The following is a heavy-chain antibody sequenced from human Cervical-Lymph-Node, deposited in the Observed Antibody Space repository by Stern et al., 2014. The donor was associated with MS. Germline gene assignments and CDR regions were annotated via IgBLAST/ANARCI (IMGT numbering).Heavy chain of an antibody. CDR1: GGTFSTFA. CDR3: TRHQEGIAAS. V-gene: IGHV1-69*01. CDR2: IIPLFGAA. D-gene: IGHD6-13*01. Sequence: VQLVQSGAEVKKPGSSVKVSCKASGGTFSTFAISWVRQALGQGLAWLGGIIPLFGAANYAQKFQGRVTFTADESMSTAYMELRSLRSDDTAVYYCTRHQEGIAASWGQGTLVTVSS. J-gene: IGHJ5*02.